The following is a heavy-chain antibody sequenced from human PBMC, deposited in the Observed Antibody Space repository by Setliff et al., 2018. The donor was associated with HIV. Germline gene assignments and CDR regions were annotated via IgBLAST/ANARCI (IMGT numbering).Heavy chain of an antibody. CDR3: ARHFGWLPREIDY. CDR1: GGSISSSSYY. D-gene: IGHD5-12*01. J-gene: IGHJ4*02. Sequence: SETLSLTCTVSGGSISSSSYYWGWIRQPPGRGLEWIGSIYYSGSTYYTPSLKSRVTISVDTSKNQFSLKPSSVTAADTAVYYCARHFGWLPREIDYWGQGTLVTVSS. CDR2: IYYSGST. V-gene: IGHV4-39*01.